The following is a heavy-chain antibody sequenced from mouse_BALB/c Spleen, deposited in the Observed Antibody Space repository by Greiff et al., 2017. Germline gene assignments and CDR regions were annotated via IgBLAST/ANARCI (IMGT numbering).Heavy chain of an antibody. CDR3: ARRNYRYDDYYAMDY. Sequence: QVTLKESGPGILQPSQTLSLTCSFSGFSLSTSGMGVSWIRQPSGKGLEWLAHIYWDDDKRYNPSLKSRLTISKDTSRNQVFLKITSVDTADTATYYCARRNYRYDDYYAMDYWGQGTSVTVSS. D-gene: IGHD2-14*01. J-gene: IGHJ4*01. CDR2: IYWDDDK. V-gene: IGHV8-12*01. CDR1: GFSLSTSGMG.